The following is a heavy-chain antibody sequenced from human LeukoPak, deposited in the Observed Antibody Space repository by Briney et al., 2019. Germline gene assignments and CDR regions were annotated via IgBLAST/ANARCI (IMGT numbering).Heavy chain of an antibody. Sequence: GGSLRLSCAASGFTFSSYSMNWVRQAPGQGLELVSYISSSSSTIYYADSVKGRFTISRDNAKNSLYLQMNSLRAEDTAVYYCARELITFSEYYYYGMDVWGQGTTVTVSS. V-gene: IGHV3-48*01. CDR2: ISSSSSTI. CDR3: ARELITFSEYYYYGMDV. J-gene: IGHJ6*02. D-gene: IGHD3-3*02. CDR1: GFTFSSYS.